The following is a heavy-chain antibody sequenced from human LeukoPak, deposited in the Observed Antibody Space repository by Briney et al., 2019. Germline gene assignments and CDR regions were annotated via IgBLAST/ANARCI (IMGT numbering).Heavy chain of an antibody. CDR2: IKSKTDGGTT. D-gene: IGHD2-15*01. Sequence: PGGSLRLSCAASGFTFSSYGMHWVRQAPGKGLEWVGRIKSKTDGGTTDYAAPVKGRFIIPRDDSKNTLYLQMNSLKTEDTAVYYCSTVRYCSGGSCVGGMDVWGQGTTVTVSS. CDR3: STVRYCSGGSCVGGMDV. CDR1: GFTFSSYG. J-gene: IGHJ6*02. V-gene: IGHV3-15*01.